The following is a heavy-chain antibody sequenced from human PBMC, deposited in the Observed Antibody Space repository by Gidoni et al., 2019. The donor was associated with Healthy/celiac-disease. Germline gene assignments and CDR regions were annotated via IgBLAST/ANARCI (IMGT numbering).Heavy chain of an antibody. Sequence: QVQLVQSGAEVKKPGASVKVSCKASGYTFTSYYMHWVRQAPGHGLEWMGIINPSGGSTSYAQKFQGRVTMTRDTSTSTVYMELSSLRSEDTAVYYCARDSGGVVVAATQDAFDIWGQGTMVTVSS. J-gene: IGHJ3*02. D-gene: IGHD2-15*01. CDR1: GYTFTSYY. V-gene: IGHV1-46*01. CDR2: INPSGGST. CDR3: ARDSGGVVVAATQDAFDI.